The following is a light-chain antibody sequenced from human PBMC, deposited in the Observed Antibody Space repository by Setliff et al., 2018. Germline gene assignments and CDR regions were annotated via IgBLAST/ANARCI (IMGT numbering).Light chain of an antibody. CDR3: QQYNSHSWT. V-gene: IGKV1-5*03. CDR2: KAS. J-gene: IGKJ1*01. Sequence: DIQMTQSPSTLSASVGDRVTITCRASQTISSWLAWYQQKAGKAPKLLINKASTLESGVPSRFSGSGSGTEFTLTISSPQPDDFATYYCQQYNSHSWTFGQGTKVDIK. CDR1: QTISSW.